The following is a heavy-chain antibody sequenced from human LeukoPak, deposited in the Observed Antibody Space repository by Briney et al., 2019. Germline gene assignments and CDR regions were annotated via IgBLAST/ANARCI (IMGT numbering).Heavy chain of an antibody. CDR3: ARAIYGDYVWDY. J-gene: IGHJ4*02. D-gene: IGHD4-17*01. Sequence: ASVEVSCKASGFTFTSYGISWVRQAPGQGLEWMGWISAYNGNTNYAQKLQGRVTMTTDTSTSTAYMELRSLRSDDTAVYYCARAIYGDYVWDYWGQGTLVTVSS. CDR2: ISAYNGNT. CDR1: GFTFTSYG. V-gene: IGHV1-18*01.